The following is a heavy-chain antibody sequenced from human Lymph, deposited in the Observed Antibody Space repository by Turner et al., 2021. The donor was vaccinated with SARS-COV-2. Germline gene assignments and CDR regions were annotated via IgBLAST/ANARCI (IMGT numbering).Heavy chain of an antibody. Sequence: QVQLVQSGAEVKKPGSSVKVSCKASGGTFSSYAITWVRQAPGQGLEWMGGIIPILAIANYAQKFQGRVTITANKSTSTAYMELGSLRSEDTAVYYCARDSPYCSSTRCYDPWGQGTLVTVSS. CDR3: ARDSPYCSSTRCYDP. J-gene: IGHJ5*02. V-gene: IGHV1-69*10. CDR2: IIPILAIA. CDR1: GGTFSSYA. D-gene: IGHD2-2*01.